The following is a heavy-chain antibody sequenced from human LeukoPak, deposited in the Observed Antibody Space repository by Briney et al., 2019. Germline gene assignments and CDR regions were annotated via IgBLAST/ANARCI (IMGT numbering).Heavy chain of an antibody. CDR1: GFTFSNYW. J-gene: IGHJ4*02. Sequence: GGSLRLSCAASGFTFSNYWMSWVRQAPGGGLGWVADIKQDGREKYYVDSVKGRFTISRDNAKNSLYLQMNSLRDEDTALYYCARVEGKVTTSRGSFWGQGTLVTVSS. V-gene: IGHV3-7*01. CDR2: IKQDGREK. D-gene: IGHD4-11*01. CDR3: ARVEGKVTTSRGSF.